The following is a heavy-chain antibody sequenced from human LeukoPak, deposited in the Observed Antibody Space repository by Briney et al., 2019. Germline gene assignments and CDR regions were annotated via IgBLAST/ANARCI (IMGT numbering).Heavy chain of an antibody. CDR2: IYDSGST. CDR3: VRLVGGDIDY. Sequence: SETLSLTCTVSGGSIRSSYYYWGWIRQPPGKGLEWIGSIYDSGSTYYNPSLKSRVTISVDTSKNQFSLQLNSVTPEDTAVYYCVRLVGGDIDYWGQGTPVTVSS. J-gene: IGHJ4*02. CDR1: GGSIRSSYYY. V-gene: IGHV4-39*01. D-gene: IGHD5-12*01.